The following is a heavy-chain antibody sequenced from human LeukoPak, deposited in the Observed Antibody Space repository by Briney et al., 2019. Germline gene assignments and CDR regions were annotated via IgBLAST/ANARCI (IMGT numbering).Heavy chain of an antibody. Sequence: GGSLRLSCAASGFTFSTFWMHWVRQVPGKGLVWVSRINSDGSTTTYADSVKGRFTISRDNAKKAVYLQMNSLRAEDTAVYYCARDGIWDYWGRGTLVTVSS. V-gene: IGHV3-74*01. CDR2: INSDGSTT. CDR3: ARDGIWDY. CDR1: GFTFSTFW. J-gene: IGHJ4*02.